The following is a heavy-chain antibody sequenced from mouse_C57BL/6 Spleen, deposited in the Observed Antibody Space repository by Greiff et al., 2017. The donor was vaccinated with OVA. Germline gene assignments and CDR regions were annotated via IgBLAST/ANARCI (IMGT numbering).Heavy chain of an antibody. CDR2: IYWDDDK. J-gene: IGHJ1*03. CDR3: ARSTADWYFDV. V-gene: IGHV8-12*01. D-gene: IGHD1-2*01. CDR1: GFSLSTSGMG. Sequence: QVTLKVCGPGILQSSQTLSLTCSFSGFSLSTSGMGVSWIRQPSGKGLEWLAHIYWDDDKRYNPSLKSRLTISKDTSRNQVFLKITSVDTADTATYYCARSTADWYFDVWGTGTTVTVSS.